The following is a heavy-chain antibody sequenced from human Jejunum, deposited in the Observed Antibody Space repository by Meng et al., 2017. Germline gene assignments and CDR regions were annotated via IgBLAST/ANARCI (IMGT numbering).Heavy chain of an antibody. D-gene: IGHD3-22*01. J-gene: IGHJ4*02. CDR1: GFNLNTHW. CDR3: ARTLQYDSSGYYRYFDL. CDR2: IKQDGSEQ. Sequence: GESLRLSCAASGFNLNTHWMSWVRQAPGKGLEWVANIKQDGSEQKYADSVRGRFTISRDNAKNSLYLQMNSLRGEDTAVYYCARTLQYDSSGYYRYFDLWGQGTLVTVSS. V-gene: IGHV3-7*01.